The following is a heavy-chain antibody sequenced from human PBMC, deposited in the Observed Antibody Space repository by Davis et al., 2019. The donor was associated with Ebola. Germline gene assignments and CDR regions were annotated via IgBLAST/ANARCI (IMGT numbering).Heavy chain of an antibody. CDR3: AKDRPWGSTSWLFDY. V-gene: IGHV3-23*01. CDR2: ISGSGGST. Sequence: GESLKISCTASGFTFGDYSMNWVRQAPGKGLEWVSAISGSGGSTYYADSVKGRFTISRDNSKNTLYLQMNSLRAEDTSVYYCAKDRPWGSTSWLFDYWGQGTLVTVSS. D-gene: IGHD2-2*01. J-gene: IGHJ4*02. CDR1: GFTFGDYS.